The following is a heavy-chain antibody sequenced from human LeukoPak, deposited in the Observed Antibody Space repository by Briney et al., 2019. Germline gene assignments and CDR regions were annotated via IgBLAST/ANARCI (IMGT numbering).Heavy chain of an antibody. V-gene: IGHV3-23*01. Sequence: RGSLRLSCAASGFTFSIYAMSWVRQAPGKGLGWVSAISGSGGSTSYGDSVKGRFTISRDNSKNTLYLKINSLRAEDTAVYYCAKEAYSYGYLVYWGQGTLVTVSS. D-gene: IGHD5-18*01. CDR1: GFTFSIYA. J-gene: IGHJ4*02. CDR2: ISGSGGST. CDR3: AKEAYSYGYLVY.